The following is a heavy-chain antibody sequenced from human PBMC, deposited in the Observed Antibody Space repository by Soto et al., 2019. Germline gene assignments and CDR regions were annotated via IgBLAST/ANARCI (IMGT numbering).Heavy chain of an antibody. CDR2: IWYDGSNK. CDR3: ATEVGANQSGRDY. V-gene: IGHV3-33*01. CDR1: GFTFSSYG. Sequence: GGSLRLSCAASGFTFSSYGMHWVRQAPGKGLEWVAVIWYDGSNKYYADSVKGRFTISRDNSKNTLYLQMNSLRAEDTAVYYCATEVGANQSGRDYWGQGTLVTVSS. D-gene: IGHD1-26*01. J-gene: IGHJ4*02.